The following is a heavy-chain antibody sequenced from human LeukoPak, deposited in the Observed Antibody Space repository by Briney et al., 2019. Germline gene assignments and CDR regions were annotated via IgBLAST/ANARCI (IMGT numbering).Heavy chain of an antibody. D-gene: IGHD2-21*01. CDR3: ARTAYSSTSCCGDYYYYYYMDV. Sequence: PGGSLRLSCAASGFTFSSYSMNWVRQAPGKGLEWVSYISSSSSTIYYADSVKGRFTISRDNAKNSLYLQMNSLRAEDMAVYYFARTAYSSTSCCGDYYYYYYMDVWGKGTTVTVSS. CDR1: GFTFSSYS. CDR2: ISSSSSTI. V-gene: IGHV3-48*01. J-gene: IGHJ6*03.